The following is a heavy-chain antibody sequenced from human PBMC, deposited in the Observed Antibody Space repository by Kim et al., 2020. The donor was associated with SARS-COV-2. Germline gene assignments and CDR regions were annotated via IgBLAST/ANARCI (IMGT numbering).Heavy chain of an antibody. D-gene: IGHD1-26*01. CDR3: ARPRERYSGSSLDY. J-gene: IGHJ4*02. V-gene: IGHV3-74*01. Sequence: GGPVTGRFTIPRDHSRNTLYRQLNSLRAEDTAVYYCARPRERYSGSSLDYWGQGTLVTVSS.